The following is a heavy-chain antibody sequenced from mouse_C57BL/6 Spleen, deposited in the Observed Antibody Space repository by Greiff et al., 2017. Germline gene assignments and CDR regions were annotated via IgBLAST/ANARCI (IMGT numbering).Heavy chain of an antibody. CDR1: GFTFSSYA. CDR2: ISSGGGYI. CDR3: TSTNYGYFAV. V-gene: IGHV5-9-1*02. Sequence: EVKLMESGAGLVKPGGSLKLSCAASGFTFSSYAMSWVRQTPEKRLEWVAYISSGGGYIYYADTVKGRFTISRDNARNTLYLQMSSLKSEDTAMYYCTSTNYGYFAVWGTGTTVTVSA. J-gene: IGHJ1*03. D-gene: IGHD2-1*01.